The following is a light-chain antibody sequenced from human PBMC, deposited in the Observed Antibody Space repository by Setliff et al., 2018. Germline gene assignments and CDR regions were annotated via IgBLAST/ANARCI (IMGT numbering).Light chain of an antibody. CDR1: SSDVGVYNS. CDR3: SSHTTSSTWV. Sequence: QSALTQPASVSGSPGQSITISCTGTSSDVGVYNSVSWYQQHPGKAPKLMIYEVSNRPPGISSRFSGSKSGNTASLTISGLQAEDEADYYCSSHTTSSTWVFGGGTKVTVL. V-gene: IGLV2-14*01. CDR2: EVS. J-gene: IGLJ3*02.